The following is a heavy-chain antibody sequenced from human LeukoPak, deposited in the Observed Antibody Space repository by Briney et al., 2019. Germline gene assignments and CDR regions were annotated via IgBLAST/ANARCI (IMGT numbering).Heavy chain of an antibody. J-gene: IGHJ6*02. CDR3: VKDRGGSPFYGMDV. CDR2: ISGSGGAGT. CDR1: GFTFSSYA. V-gene: IGHV3-23*01. Sequence: GGSLRLSCAASGFTFSSYAMSWVRQAPGKGLEWVSTISGSGGAGTYYADSVKGRFTISRDNSKNTLYPPMNSLRAEDTAVYYCVKDRGGSPFYGMDVWGQGTTVTVSS. D-gene: IGHD1-26*01.